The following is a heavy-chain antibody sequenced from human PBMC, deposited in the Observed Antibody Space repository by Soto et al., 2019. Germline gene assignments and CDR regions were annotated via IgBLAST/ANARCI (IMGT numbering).Heavy chain of an antibody. D-gene: IGHD2-15*01. CDR2: ISPYNGNT. J-gene: IGHJ5*02. V-gene: IGHV1-18*01. CDR1: GYTFTTYG. Sequence: ASVKVSCKASGYTFTTYGVSWVRQAPGQGLELMGWISPYNGNTNYAQRLQGRVTLTTDTSTKTAYMELMSLRSDDTALYYCAREDGYCSGGSCHSGGWLEPWGQGTLVTSPQ. CDR3: AREDGYCSGGSCHSGGWLEP.